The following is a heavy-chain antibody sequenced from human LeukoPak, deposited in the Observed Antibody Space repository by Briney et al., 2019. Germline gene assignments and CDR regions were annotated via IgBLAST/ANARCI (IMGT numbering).Heavy chain of an antibody. CDR3: AFYGSGVY. CDR2: IKNDGRMT. V-gene: IGHV3-74*01. CDR1: GFTFSSYW. D-gene: IGHD3-10*01. Sequence: GGSLRLSCAASGFTFSSYWMHWVRQAPGKGPVWVSRIKNDGRMTNSAASVQGRFTISRDNAKDTLYLQMNSLRADDTAVYYCAFYGSGVYWGQGALVTVSS. J-gene: IGHJ4*02.